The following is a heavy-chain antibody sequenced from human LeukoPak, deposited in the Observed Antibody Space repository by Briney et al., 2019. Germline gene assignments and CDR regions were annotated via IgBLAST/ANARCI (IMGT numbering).Heavy chain of an antibody. CDR1: GGTFSSYA. CDR2: IIPILGIA. J-gene: IGHJ4*02. CDR3: AREGYGDYGELDY. Sequence: GASVKVSCKASGGTFSSYAISWVRQAPGQGLEWMGRIIPILGIANYAQKFQGRVTITADKSTSTAYMELSSLRSEDTAVYYCAREGYGDYGELDYWGQGTLVTVSS. V-gene: IGHV1-69*04. D-gene: IGHD4-17*01.